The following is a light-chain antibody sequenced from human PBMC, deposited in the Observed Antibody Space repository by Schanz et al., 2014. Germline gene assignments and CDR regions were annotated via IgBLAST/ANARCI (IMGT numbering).Light chain of an antibody. CDR2: GAS. CDR1: QSVSSN. J-gene: IGKJ1*01. Sequence: EIVLTQSPATLSVSPGERATLSCRASQSVSSNLAWYQQEPGQAPRLLIYGASTRATGIPTRFSGSGSGTEFTLTINSLQSEDFAVYYCQQYNGGTFGQGTKVEIK. CDR3: QQYNGGT. V-gene: IGKV3-15*01.